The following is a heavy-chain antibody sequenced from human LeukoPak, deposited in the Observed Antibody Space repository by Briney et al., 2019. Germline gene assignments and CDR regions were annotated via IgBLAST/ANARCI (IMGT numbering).Heavy chain of an antibody. CDR3: ARVHSSGWYYFDY. CDR2: IYYSGST. Sequence: KPSETLSLTCTVSGGSISSSSYYWGWIRQPPGKGLEWIGYIYYSGSTYYNPSLKSRVTISVDTSKNQFSLKLSSVTAADTAVNYCARVHSSGWYYFDYWGQGTLVTVSS. V-gene: IGHV4-30-4*08. D-gene: IGHD6-19*01. CDR1: GGSISSSSYY. J-gene: IGHJ4*02.